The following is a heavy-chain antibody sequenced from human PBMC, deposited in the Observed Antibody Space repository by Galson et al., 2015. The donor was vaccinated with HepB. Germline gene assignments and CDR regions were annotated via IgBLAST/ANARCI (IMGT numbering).Heavy chain of an antibody. D-gene: IGHD6-19*01. J-gene: IGHJ1*01. CDR1: GFTFSDYY. Sequence: SLRLSCAASGFTFSDYYMSWIRQAPGKGLEWVSYISSSGSTIYYADSVKGRFTNSRDNAKNSLYLQMNSLRAEDTAVYYCARDNGWYGAEYFQHWGQGTLVTVSS. V-gene: IGHV3-11*01. CDR3: ARDNGWYGAEYFQH. CDR2: ISSSGSTI.